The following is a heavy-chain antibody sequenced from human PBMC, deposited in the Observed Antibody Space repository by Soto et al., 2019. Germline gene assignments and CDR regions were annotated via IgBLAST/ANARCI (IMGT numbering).Heavy chain of an antibody. CDR3: EKRGVDTFGLSY. CDR2: INTDGSST. V-gene: IGHV3-74*01. D-gene: IGHD3-10*01. J-gene: IGHJ4*02. CDR1: GFTFSSFW. Sequence: EVQLVESGGGLVQPGGSLRLSCAVSGFTFSSFWMHWVRQAQGEWLVWVSRINTDGSSTSYADYVKGRLTISRDNAKNTLYIQMNSLRVEDTAMYYCEKRGVDTFGLSYWGQGTLVTVSS.